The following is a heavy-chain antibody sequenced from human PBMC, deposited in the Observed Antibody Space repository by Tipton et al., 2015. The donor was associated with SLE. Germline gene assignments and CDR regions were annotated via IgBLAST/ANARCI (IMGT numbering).Heavy chain of an antibody. CDR2: IYYSGST. J-gene: IGHJ4*02. Sequence: ILSLTCTVSGGSISSSSYYWGWIRQPPGKGLEWIGSIYYSGSTYYNPSLKSRVTISVDTSKNQFSLKLSSVTAADTAVYYCARLRVISYYFDYWGQGTLVTVSS. V-gene: IGHV4-39*07. CDR3: ARLRVISYYFDY. D-gene: IGHD2-21*01. CDR1: GGSISSSSYY.